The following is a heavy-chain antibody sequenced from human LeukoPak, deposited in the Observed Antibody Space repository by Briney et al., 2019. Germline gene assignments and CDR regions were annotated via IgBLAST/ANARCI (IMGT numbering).Heavy chain of an antibody. CDR1: GFTFSSYD. CDR3: ARDRLSNGAGWYFDL. CDR2: IGIAGDT. D-gene: IGHD2-8*01. J-gene: IGHJ2*01. V-gene: IGHV3-13*04. Sequence: GGSLRLSCAASGFTFSSYDMHGVRQVTGRGLEWVSAIGIAGDTYYLGSVKGRFTISRENAKNSLYLQMNSLRAGDTAVYCCARDRLSNGAGWYFDLWGRGTLVSVSS.